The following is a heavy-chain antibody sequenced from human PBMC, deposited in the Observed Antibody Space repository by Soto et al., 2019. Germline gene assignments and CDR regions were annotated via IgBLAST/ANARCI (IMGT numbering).Heavy chain of an antibody. CDR2: ISYDGSNK. CDR1: GFTFSSYA. J-gene: IGHJ3*02. D-gene: IGHD2-15*01. V-gene: IGHV3-30-3*01. CDR3: ARVGGGYCSGGSCYSSSFFAFDI. Sequence: GGSLRLSCAASGFTFSSYAMHWVRQAPGKGLEWVAVISYDGSNKYYADSVKGRFTISRDNSKNTLYLQMNSLRAEDTAVYYWARVGGGYCSGGSCYSSSFFAFDIWGQGTMVTVSS.